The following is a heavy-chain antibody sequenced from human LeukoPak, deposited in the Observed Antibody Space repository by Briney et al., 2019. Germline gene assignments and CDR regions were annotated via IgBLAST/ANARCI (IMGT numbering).Heavy chain of an antibody. Sequence: PGGSLRLSCAASGFTFSSYAVSWVRQAPGKGLEWVSAISGSGGGTYYADSVKGRLTIPRDNSKNTLYLQMNSLSTEDTAVYYCAKTTTGYSSGRYPSWPVDYWGQGTLVTVSS. D-gene: IGHD6-19*01. J-gene: IGHJ4*02. CDR3: AKTTTGYSSGRYPSWPVDY. CDR1: GFTFSSYA. CDR2: ISGSGGGT. V-gene: IGHV3-23*01.